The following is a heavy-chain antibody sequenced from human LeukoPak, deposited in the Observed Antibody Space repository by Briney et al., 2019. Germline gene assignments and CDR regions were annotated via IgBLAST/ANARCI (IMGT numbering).Heavy chain of an antibody. Sequence: ASVKVSCKASGYTFTGYYMHWVRQAPGQGLEWMGWINPNSGGTNYAQKFQGRVTMTRDTSISTAYMELSRLRSDDTAVYYCARAWFREFWIDYWGQGTLVTVSS. J-gene: IGHJ4*02. D-gene: IGHD3-10*01. CDR1: GYTFTGYY. CDR3: ARAWFREFWIDY. CDR2: INPNSGGT. V-gene: IGHV1-2*02.